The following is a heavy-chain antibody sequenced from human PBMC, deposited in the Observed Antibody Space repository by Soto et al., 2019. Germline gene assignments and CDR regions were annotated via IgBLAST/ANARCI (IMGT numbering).Heavy chain of an antibody. CDR3: AHRRGRCSSTSCYLDYYYGMDV. Sequence: GSGPTLVNPTQTLTLTCTFSGFSLSTSGVGVGWIRQPPGKALEWLALIYWNDDKRYSPSLKSRLTITKDTSKNQVVLTMTNMDPVDTATYYCAHRRGRCSSTSCYLDYYYGMDVWGQGTTVTVSS. V-gene: IGHV2-5*01. D-gene: IGHD2-2*01. J-gene: IGHJ6*02. CDR1: GFSLSTSGVG. CDR2: IYWNDDK.